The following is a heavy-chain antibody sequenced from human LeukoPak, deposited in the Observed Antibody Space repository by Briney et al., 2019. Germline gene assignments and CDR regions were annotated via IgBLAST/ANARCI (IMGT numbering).Heavy chain of an antibody. CDR3: ARGRGWLQSTPFDY. J-gene: IGHJ4*02. CDR1: GDSISTYY. Sequence: SETLSLTCTVSGDSISTYYWSWIRQPPGKGLEWIGYIYYSGSTNYNPSLKSRVTISVDTPKNQFSLKLSSVTAADTAVYYCARGRGWLQSTPFDYWGQGTLVTVSS. CDR2: IYYSGST. D-gene: IGHD5-24*01. V-gene: IGHV4-59*01.